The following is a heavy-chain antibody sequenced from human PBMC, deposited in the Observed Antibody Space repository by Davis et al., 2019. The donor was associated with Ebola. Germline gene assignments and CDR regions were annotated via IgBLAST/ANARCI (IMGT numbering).Heavy chain of an antibody. CDR2: INAGNGNT. CDR3: ARGGSSGWDPIHTYYYYYYGMDV. Sequence: ASVTVSCKASGYTFTSYAMHWVRQAPGQRLEWMGWINAGNGNTKYSQKLQGRVTMTTDTSTSTAYMELRSLRSDDTAVYYCARGGSSGWDPIHTYYYYYYGMDVWGQGTTVTVSS. CDR1: GYTFTSYA. D-gene: IGHD6-19*01. J-gene: IGHJ6*02. V-gene: IGHV1-3*01.